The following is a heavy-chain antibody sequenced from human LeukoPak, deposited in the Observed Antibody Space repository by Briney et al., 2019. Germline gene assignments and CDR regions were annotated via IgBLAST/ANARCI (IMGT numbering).Heavy chain of an antibody. Sequence: SETLSLTCTVSGGSIRSSYYYWGWIRQPPGKGLEWIGSIYYSGSTYYNPSLKSRVTISVDTSKNQFSLKLSSVTAADTAVYYCAKPYSSGLFDPWGQGTLVTVSS. CDR2: IYYSGST. V-gene: IGHV4-39*01. CDR1: GGSIRSSYYY. D-gene: IGHD6-19*01. J-gene: IGHJ5*02. CDR3: AKPYSSGLFDP.